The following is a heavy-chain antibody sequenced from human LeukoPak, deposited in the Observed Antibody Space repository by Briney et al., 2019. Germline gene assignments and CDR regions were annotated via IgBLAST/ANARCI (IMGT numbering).Heavy chain of an antibody. J-gene: IGHJ6*03. Sequence: ASVKVSCKASGYTFTIYAMNWVRQAPGQGLEWMGWMNTNSGNTGYAQKFQGRVTMTRNTSISTAYMELSSLRSEDTAVYYCAVSYYYYYMDVWGKGTTVTISS. V-gene: IGHV1-8*02. CDR1: GYTFTIYA. CDR2: MNTNSGNT. CDR3: AVSYYYYYMDV.